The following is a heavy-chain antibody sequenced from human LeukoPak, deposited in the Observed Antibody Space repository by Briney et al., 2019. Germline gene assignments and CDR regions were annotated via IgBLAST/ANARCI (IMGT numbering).Heavy chain of an antibody. J-gene: IGHJ5*02. V-gene: IGHV1-18*01. D-gene: IGHD3-9*01. CDR1: GYTFNNYG. CDR2: VSSYNGDT. CDR3: VKDWNILTGRNCFDP. Sequence: ASVRVSCKASGYTFNNYGISWVRQAPGQGLEWMGWVSSYNGDTNYAQKFQGRVTMSADTATDTAYMELRSLRFDDTAIYYCVKDWNILTGRNCFDPWGQGTLVTVSS.